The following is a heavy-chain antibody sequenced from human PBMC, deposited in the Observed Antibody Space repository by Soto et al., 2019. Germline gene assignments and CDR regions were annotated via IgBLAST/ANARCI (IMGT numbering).Heavy chain of an antibody. CDR2: IRGGGDVT. Sequence: EVQLLESGGGLVQPGGSLRLSCFASGFTFDNYAMSWVRQAPGKGLGWVSTIRGGGDVTYSADSVKGRFTVSRDNSKNTLYLQMNSLRAEDTAVYYCVKGAAPTYYYYMDVWGKGTTVTVSS. V-gene: IGHV3-23*01. CDR1: GFTFDNYA. J-gene: IGHJ6*03. CDR3: VKGAAPTYYYYMDV. D-gene: IGHD6-25*01.